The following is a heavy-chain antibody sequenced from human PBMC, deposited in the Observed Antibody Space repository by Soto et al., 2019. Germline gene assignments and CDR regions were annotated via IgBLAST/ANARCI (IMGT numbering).Heavy chain of an antibody. CDR1: GGTFSSYA. D-gene: IGHD2-2*01. Sequence: QVQLVQSGAEVKKPGSSVKVSCKASGGTFSSYAISWVRQAPGQGLEWMGGIIPISDTTNYAQKFQGRVTITADESTSTAYMELSSVRSEDTAVYYCARSQGSSTSLDIYYYYYYGMDVWGQGTTVTVSS. CDR2: IIPISDTT. V-gene: IGHV1-69*01. J-gene: IGHJ6*02. CDR3: ARSQGSSTSLDIYYYYYYGMDV.